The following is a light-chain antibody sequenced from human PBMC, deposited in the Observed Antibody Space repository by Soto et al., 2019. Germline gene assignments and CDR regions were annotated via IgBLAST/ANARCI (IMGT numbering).Light chain of an antibody. Sequence: EIVFTQSPGTLSLSPREKTTLSCRASQSVSSNYLAWYQQKPGQAPRLLIYGASSRATGIPDRFGGSGSGTDFTLSISRLEPEDFAVYYCQQYGSSRTFGQGTKV. CDR2: GAS. V-gene: IGKV3-20*01. CDR3: QQYGSSRT. J-gene: IGKJ1*01. CDR1: QSVSSNY.